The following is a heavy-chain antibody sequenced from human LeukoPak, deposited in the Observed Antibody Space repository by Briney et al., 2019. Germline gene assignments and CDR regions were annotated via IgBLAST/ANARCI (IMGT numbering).Heavy chain of an antibody. V-gene: IGHV4-38-2*02. Sequence: PSETLSLTCTVSGYSISSGYYWGWIRQPPGEGLEGIGSIYHSGSTYYKPSLKSRVTISVDTSKNQFSLKLSSVTAADTAVYYCARASTVVTWFDPWGQGTLVTVSS. CDR3: ARASTVVTWFDP. CDR1: GYSISSGYY. CDR2: IYHSGST. J-gene: IGHJ5*02. D-gene: IGHD4-23*01.